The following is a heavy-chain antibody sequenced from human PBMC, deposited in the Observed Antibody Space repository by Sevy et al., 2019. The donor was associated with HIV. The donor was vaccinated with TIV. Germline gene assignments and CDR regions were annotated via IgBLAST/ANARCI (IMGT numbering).Heavy chain of an antibody. CDR2: ISGSGGST. J-gene: IGHJ6*02. D-gene: IGHD3-10*01. Sequence: GSLRLSFAASGFTFSSYAMSWVRQAPGKGLGGVSAISGSGGSTYYADSVKGRFTISRDNSKNTLYLQMNSLRAEDTAVYYCAKGAVRGVIILSYGMDVWGQGTTVTVSS. CDR1: GFTFSSYA. V-gene: IGHV3-23*01. CDR3: AKGAVRGVIILSYGMDV.